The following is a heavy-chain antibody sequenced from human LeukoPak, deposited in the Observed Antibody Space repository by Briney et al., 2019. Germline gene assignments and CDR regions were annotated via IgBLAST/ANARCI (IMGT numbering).Heavy chain of an antibody. CDR3: ARRRDYYDSSGLDY. J-gene: IGHJ4*02. CDR1: GGSISSSSYY. CDR2: MEYSGST. D-gene: IGHD3-22*01. V-gene: IGHV4-39*07. Sequence: SETLSLTCTVSGGSISSSSYYWGWIRQPPGKGLEWIGSMEYSGSTYYNPSLKSRVTISVDTSKNQFSLKLSSVTAADTAVYYCARRRDYYDSSGLDYWGQGTLVTVSS.